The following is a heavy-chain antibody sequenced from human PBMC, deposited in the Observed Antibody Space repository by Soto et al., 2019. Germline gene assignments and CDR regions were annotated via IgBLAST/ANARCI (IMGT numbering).Heavy chain of an antibody. J-gene: IGHJ5*02. CDR2: VNYSGST. CDR3: ARHYYDTRGYSTLNWFDP. CDR1: GGSIRSYY. V-gene: IGHV4-59*08. D-gene: IGHD3-22*01. Sequence: SETLSLTCTVSGGSIRSYYWSWIRQPAGKGLEWIGYVNYSGSTIYNPSLKSRVTISLDKSKNHFSLNLNSVTAADTAVYYCARHYYDTRGYSTLNWFDPWGQGTLVTVSS.